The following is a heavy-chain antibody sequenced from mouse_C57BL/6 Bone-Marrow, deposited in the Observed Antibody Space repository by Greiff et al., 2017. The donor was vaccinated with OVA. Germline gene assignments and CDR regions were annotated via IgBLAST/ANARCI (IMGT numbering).Heavy chain of an antibody. Sequence: VQLQQSGPELVKPGASVKISCKASGYAFSSSWMNWVKQRPGKGLEWIGRIYPGDGDTNYNGKFKGKATLTADKSSSTAYMQLSSLTSEDSAVYFCAPYSPFAYWGQGTLVTVSA. CDR1: GYAFSSSW. CDR3: APYSPFAY. V-gene: IGHV1-82*01. D-gene: IGHD2-12*01. CDR2: IYPGDGDT. J-gene: IGHJ3*01.